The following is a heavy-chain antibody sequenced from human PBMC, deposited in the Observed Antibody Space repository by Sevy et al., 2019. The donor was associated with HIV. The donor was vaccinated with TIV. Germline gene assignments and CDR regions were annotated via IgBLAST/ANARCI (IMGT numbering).Heavy chain of an antibody. D-gene: IGHD3-22*01. CDR3: ARVEYYYDSSGYYHPVAFDI. CDR1: GFTFSSYW. V-gene: IGHV3-7*01. J-gene: IGHJ3*02. CDR2: IKQDGSEK. Sequence: GGSLRLSCAASGFTFSSYWMGWVRQAPGKGLEWVANIKQDGSEKYYVDSVKGRFTISRDNAKNSLYLQMNSLRAEDTAVYYCARVEYYYDSSGYYHPVAFDIWGQGTMVTVSS.